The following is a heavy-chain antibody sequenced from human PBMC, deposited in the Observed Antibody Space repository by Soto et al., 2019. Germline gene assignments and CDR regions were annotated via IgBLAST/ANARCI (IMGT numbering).Heavy chain of an antibody. CDR2: INHSGIT. V-gene: IGHV4-34*01. J-gene: IGHJ4*01. Sequence: SETLSLTCTVSGVTFSGYFLTWVRQPPGKGLEWLAEINHSGITNYNPSVESRVSMSVDTSKNQFSLRLYSVTAADTAVYYCVRGPYNYNSRYLDVWGQGTMVTVSS. CDR3: VRGPYNYNSRYLDV. CDR1: GVTFSGYF. D-gene: IGHD1-1*01.